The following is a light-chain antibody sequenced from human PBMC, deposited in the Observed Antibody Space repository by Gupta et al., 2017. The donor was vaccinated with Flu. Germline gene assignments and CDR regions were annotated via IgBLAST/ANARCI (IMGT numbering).Light chain of an antibody. CDR1: QSVNSN. Sequence: EIVMTQSPATLSVSPGERATLSCRASQSVNSNLAWYQQKPGQAPRLLIYGASTRAAGIPARFSGSGSGTEFTLTISSLQSEDFAVYYCQQYDKSPPITFGPGTKVDIE. J-gene: IGKJ3*01. CDR3: QQYDKSPPIT. V-gene: IGKV3-15*01. CDR2: GAS.